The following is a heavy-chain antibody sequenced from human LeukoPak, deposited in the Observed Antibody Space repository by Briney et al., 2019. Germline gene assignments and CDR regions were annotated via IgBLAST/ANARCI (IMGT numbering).Heavy chain of an antibody. CDR3: SRDRNYYDSGSYWYAFDI. Sequence: SETLSLTCTVSGGSISTYYWSWIRQPPGKGLEWIGYISYSGNTNYNPSLKSRVTISVDTSKNQFSLRLSSVTAADTAVYYCSRDRNYYDSGSYWYAFDIWGQGTMVTASS. CDR2: ISYSGNT. J-gene: IGHJ3*02. D-gene: IGHD3-10*01. V-gene: IGHV4-59*01. CDR1: GGSISTYY.